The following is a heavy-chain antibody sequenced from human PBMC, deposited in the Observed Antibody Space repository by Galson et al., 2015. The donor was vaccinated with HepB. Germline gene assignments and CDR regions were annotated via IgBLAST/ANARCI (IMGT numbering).Heavy chain of an antibody. V-gene: IGHV3-15*07. CDR1: DFTVSNTW. D-gene: IGHD2-2*01. CDR2: IKSKTDGGAT. J-gene: IGHJ6*03. Sequence: LRLSCAASDFTVSNTWMNWVRQAPGTGLEWVGRIKSKTDGGATDYAAPVKGRFTISRDDSKNTLYLQMNSLKTEDTALYYCTTVSYCSTNTCLYYYYYMDVWGKGTTVTVSS. CDR3: TTVSYCSTNTCLYYYYYMDV.